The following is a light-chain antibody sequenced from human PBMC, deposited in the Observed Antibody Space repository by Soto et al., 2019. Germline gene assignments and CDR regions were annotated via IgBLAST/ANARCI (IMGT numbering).Light chain of an antibody. J-gene: IGKJ4*01. CDR2: DAS. CDR3: QQYNSSLLT. Sequence: DIQMTQSPSSLSASVGDRVTITCQASQHIVRYLSWYHQKPGKAPKLLIHDASNLETGVPTRFSGSGSGTDSTFTISSLQPEDIATYYCQQYNSSLLTFGGGTKVEIK. V-gene: IGKV1-33*01. CDR1: QHIVRY.